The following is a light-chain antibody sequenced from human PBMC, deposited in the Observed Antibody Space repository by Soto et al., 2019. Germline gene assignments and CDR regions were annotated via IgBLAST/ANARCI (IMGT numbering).Light chain of an antibody. J-gene: IGKJ5*01. CDR3: QQSYNTPPT. Sequence: DIQMTQSPSSLSASVGDRVTITCRASQSISSYLNWYQQKPGKAPKLPIYAASSLQSGVPSRFSGSGSGTDFTLTISSLQPEDFATYYCQQSYNTPPTFGQGTRLEIK. CDR1: QSISSY. V-gene: IGKV1-39*01. CDR2: AAS.